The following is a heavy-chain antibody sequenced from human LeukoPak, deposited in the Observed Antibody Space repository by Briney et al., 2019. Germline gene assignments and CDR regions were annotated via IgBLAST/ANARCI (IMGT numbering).Heavy chain of an antibody. CDR1: GFTFSSYA. CDR2: ISGGGGST. Sequence: PGASLRLSCAASGFTFSSYAMSWVRQAPGKGLEWVSAISGGGGSTYYADSVKGRFTISRDNSKHTLYLQMNSLRAEDTAVYYCAKDRRGSYGRGLDYWGQGTLVTVSS. V-gene: IGHV3-23*01. D-gene: IGHD1-26*01. J-gene: IGHJ4*02. CDR3: AKDRRGSYGRGLDY.